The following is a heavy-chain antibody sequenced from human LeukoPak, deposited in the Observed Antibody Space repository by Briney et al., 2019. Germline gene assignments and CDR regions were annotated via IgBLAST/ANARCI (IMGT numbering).Heavy chain of an antibody. D-gene: IGHD3-10*01. Sequence: SETLSLTCTVSGGSISSGGYYWSWIRQHPGKGLEWIGNIYYSGSTYYNPSLKSRVTITVDTPKNKFSLKLSSVTAADTAVYYCARYLPYGSGSYHGENYNWFDPWGQGTLVTVSS. V-gene: IGHV4-31*03. CDR3: ARYLPYGSGSYHGENYNWFDP. CDR2: IYYSGST. CDR1: GGSISSGGYY. J-gene: IGHJ5*02.